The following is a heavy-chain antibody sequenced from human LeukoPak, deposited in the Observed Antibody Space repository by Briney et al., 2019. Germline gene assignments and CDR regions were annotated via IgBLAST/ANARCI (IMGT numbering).Heavy chain of an antibody. J-gene: IGHJ4*02. CDR3: AKAGRAAPDFDCFDC. CDR2: ISDNGHST. V-gene: IGHV3-23*01. D-gene: IGHD6-13*01. CDR1: GFTFSSYA. Sequence: PGGSLRLSCAASGFTFSSYAMSWVRQAPGKGLEWVTAISDNGHSTDYADSVKGRFAISRDNSNNRLYLQMYGLRAEDTAVYFCAKAGRAAPDFDCFDCWGQGTLLTVSS.